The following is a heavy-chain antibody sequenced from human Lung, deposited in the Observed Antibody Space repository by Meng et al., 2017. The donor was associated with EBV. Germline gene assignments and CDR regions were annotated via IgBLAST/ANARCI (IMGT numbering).Heavy chain of an antibody. CDR2: INHSGST. V-gene: IGHV4-34*01. CDR3: AREVGGSYYPNY. CDR1: GGSFSGYY. Sequence: QVQLMQWGAGLLKPSETLSLTCAVYGGSFSGYYWSWIRQPPGKGLEWIGEINHSGSTNYNPSLKSRLTISVDTSKNQFSLKLSSVTAADTAVYFCAREVGGSYYPNYWGQGTLVTVSS. D-gene: IGHD1-26*01. J-gene: IGHJ4*02.